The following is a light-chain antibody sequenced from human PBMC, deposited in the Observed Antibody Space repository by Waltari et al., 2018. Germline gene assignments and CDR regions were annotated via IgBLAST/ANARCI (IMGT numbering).Light chain of an antibody. CDR2: GVS. CDR1: QSVSNSY. J-gene: IGKJ4*01. V-gene: IGKV3-20*01. Sequence: EIVLTQSPGTLSLSPGERATLSCRASQSVSNSYLAWYQQKPGQAPRLLIYGVSSRATGIPDRFSGSGSETDFTLTISSLQAEDVAVYYCQQYYYNLVTFGGGTRVEIK. CDR3: QQYYYNLVT.